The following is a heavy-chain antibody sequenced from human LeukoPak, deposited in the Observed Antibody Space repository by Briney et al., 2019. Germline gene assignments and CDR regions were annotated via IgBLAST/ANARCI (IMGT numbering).Heavy chain of an antibody. Sequence: GASVKVSCKASGYTFTSYDINWVRQATGQGLEWMGWMNPNSGNTGYAQKFQGRVTMTRNTSISTAYMELSSLRSEDTAVYYCARRDFWSGWKPFDYWGQGTLVTVSS. J-gene: IGHJ4*02. CDR2: MNPNSGNT. CDR1: GYTFTSYD. CDR3: ARRDFWSGWKPFDY. V-gene: IGHV1-8*01. D-gene: IGHD3-3*01.